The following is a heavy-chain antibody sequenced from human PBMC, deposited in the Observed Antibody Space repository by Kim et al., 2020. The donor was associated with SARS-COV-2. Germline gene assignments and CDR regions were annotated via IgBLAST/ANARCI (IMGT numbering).Heavy chain of an antibody. CDR3: ARDCYSGYEYWYCDR. CDR1: GFTFSSYA. CDR2: ISYDGSNK. V-gene: IGHV3-30*04. D-gene: IGHD5-12*01. J-gene: IGHJ2*01. Sequence: GGSLRLSCAASGFTFSSYAMHWVRQAPGKGLEWVAVISYDGSNKYYADSVKGRFTISRDNSKNTLYLQMNSLRAEDTAVYYCARDCYSGYEYWYCDRWGRGSLVTVSS.